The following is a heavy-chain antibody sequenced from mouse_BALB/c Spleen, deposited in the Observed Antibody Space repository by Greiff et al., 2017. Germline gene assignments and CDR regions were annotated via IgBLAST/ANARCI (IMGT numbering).Heavy chain of an antibody. D-gene: IGHD1-1*01. CDR1: GFDFSRYW. J-gene: IGHJ2*01. CDR2: INPDSSTI. V-gene: IGHV4-1*02. CDR3: AGYYYGSSLDY. Sequence: DVQLQESGGGLVQPGGSLKLSCAASGFDFSRYWMSWVRQAPGKGLEWIGEINPDSSTINFTPSLKDKFIISRDNAKNTLYLQMSKVRSEDTALYYCAGYYYGSSLDYWGQGTTLTVSS.